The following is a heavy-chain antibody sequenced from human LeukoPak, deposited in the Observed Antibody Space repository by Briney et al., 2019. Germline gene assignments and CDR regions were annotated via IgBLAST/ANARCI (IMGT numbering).Heavy chain of an antibody. CDR3: AREGGRYYYDSSGYRF. Sequence: SETLSLTCTVSGGSISSYYWSWIRQPAGKGLEWIGYIYYSGSTNYNPSLKSRVTISVDTSKNQFSLKLSSVTAADTAVYYCAREGGRYYYDSSGYRFWGQGTLVTVSS. J-gene: IGHJ4*02. CDR2: IYYSGST. D-gene: IGHD3-22*01. V-gene: IGHV4-59*01. CDR1: GGSISSYY.